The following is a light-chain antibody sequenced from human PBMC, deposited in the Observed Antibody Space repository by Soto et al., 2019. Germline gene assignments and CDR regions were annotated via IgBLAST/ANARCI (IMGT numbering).Light chain of an antibody. CDR1: QGIIDY. Sequence: DIQMTQSPSSLSASVGDTVTITCRARQGIIDYLAWFQQRPGKAPNLLIYAASTLQIGVPSRFSGSGAGTDFTLTISSLQPEDAATYYCQKYDSAPQTFGPGTKVEIK. J-gene: IGKJ1*01. V-gene: IGKV1-27*01. CDR3: QKYDSAPQT. CDR2: AAS.